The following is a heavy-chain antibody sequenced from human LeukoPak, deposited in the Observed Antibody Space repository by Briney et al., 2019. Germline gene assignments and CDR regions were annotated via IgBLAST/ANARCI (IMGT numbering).Heavy chain of an antibody. CDR3: AKEGGSYGWIRYFFDY. CDR1: GFTFSSYA. Sequence: PGGSLRLSCAASGFTFSSYAMSWVRQTPGMGLEWVSTISGGGGSTYYADSVKGRFTISRDNSRNTLYLQMSGLRAEDTAVYYCAKEGGSYGWIRYFFDYWGQGTLVTVSS. V-gene: IGHV3-23*01. D-gene: IGHD1-26*01. J-gene: IGHJ4*02. CDR2: ISGGGGST.